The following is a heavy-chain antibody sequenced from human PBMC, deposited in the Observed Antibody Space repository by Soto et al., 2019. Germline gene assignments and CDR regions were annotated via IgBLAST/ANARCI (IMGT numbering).Heavy chain of an antibody. CDR2: ISGSGGST. J-gene: IGHJ6*02. D-gene: IGHD6-19*01. V-gene: IGHV3-23*01. CDR3: AKTVSNSSGSQNRRAYYYYYGMDV. Sequence: GGSLRLSCAAYGFTFSSYAMSWVRQAPGKGLEWVSAISGSGGSTYYADSVKGRFTISRDNSKNTLYLQMNSLRAEDTAVYYCAKTVSNSSGSQNRRAYYYYYGMDVWGQGTTVTVSS. CDR1: GFTFSSYA.